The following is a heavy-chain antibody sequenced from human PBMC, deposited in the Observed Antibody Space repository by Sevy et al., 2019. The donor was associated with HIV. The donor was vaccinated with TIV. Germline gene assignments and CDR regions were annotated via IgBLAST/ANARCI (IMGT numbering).Heavy chain of an antibody. CDR1: GFTFSSYW. D-gene: IGHD3-22*01. CDR3: VTLDYYDNTGSHPGYFDY. CDR2: IKQDGSEK. Sequence: GGSLRLSCAASGFTFSSYWMSWVRQAPGKGLEWVANIKQDGSEKYYVDSVKGRFTISRDNSKNTLYVQMNSLRAEDTAVYYCVTLDYYDNTGSHPGYFDYWGQGTLVTVSS. J-gene: IGHJ4*02. V-gene: IGHV3-7*01.